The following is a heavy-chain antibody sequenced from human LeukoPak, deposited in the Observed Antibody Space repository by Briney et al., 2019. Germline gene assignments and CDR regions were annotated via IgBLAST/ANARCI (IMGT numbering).Heavy chain of an antibody. D-gene: IGHD3-10*01. Sequence: GGSLRLSCAASGVTFSSYWMHWVRQAPGRELVWVSHVNNDGSETTYADSVKGRFTISRDNAKNTVYLQMNTLRAEDTAVYYCARGVGGLDKWGQGTLVTVSS. J-gene: IGHJ4*02. CDR2: VNNDGSET. CDR3: ARGVGGLDK. V-gene: IGHV3-74*01. CDR1: GVTFSSYW.